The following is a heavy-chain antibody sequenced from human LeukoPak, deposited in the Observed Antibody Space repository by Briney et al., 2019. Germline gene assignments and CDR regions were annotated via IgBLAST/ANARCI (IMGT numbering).Heavy chain of an antibody. CDR3: ARLSSYYYDSSGYYFPYYFDY. J-gene: IGHJ4*02. CDR1: GFTFSSYW. V-gene: IGHV3-7*01. D-gene: IGHD3-22*01. CDR2: MKQDGSEK. Sequence: GGSLRLSCAASGFTFSSYWMSWVRQAPGKGLEWVANMKQDGSEKYYVDSVKGRFTISRDNAKNSLYLQMNSLRAEDTAVYYCARLSSYYYDSSGYYFPYYFDYWGQGTLVTVSS.